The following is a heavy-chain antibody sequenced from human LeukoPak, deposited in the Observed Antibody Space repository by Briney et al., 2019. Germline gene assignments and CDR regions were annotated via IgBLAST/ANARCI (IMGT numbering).Heavy chain of an antibody. D-gene: IGHD5-12*01. V-gene: IGHV3-9*01. CDR2: ISWNSGSI. J-gene: IGHJ4*02. Sequence: PGGSLRLSCAASGFTFDDYAMHWVRQAPGKGLEWVSGISWNSGSIGYADSVKGRFTISRDNAKNSLYLQMNSLRAEDTAVYYCARGGYDGRDYWGQGTLVTVSS. CDR3: ARGGYDGRDY. CDR1: GFTFDDYA.